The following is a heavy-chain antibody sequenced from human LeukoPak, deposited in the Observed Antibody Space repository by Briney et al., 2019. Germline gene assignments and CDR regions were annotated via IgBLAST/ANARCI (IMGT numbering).Heavy chain of an antibody. CDR1: GDSISSGGYY. V-gene: IGHV4-31*03. J-gene: IGHJ4*02. CDR3: ARDTGGYFDY. Sequence: PSQTLSLTCTVSGDSISSGGYYWSWIRQHPGKGLEWIGYIYYSGSTYYNPSLKSRLSISVDTSKNQFSLKLSSVTAADTALYYCARDTGGYFDYWGQGTLVTVSS. D-gene: IGHD3-10*01. CDR2: IYYSGST.